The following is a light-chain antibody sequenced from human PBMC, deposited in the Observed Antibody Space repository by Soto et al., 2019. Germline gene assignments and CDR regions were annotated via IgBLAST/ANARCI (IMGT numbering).Light chain of an antibody. V-gene: IGLV1-44*01. J-gene: IGLJ1*01. CDR3: GAWDDTRNGYV. CDR1: NSNIGGTT. Sequence: SELTQPPSASGTPGQSSTIYYSGGNSNIGGTTVSWFRIVAGTAPKLLITKTDRRPSGAPDRFSGSKSGTSGSLVISGLKSEDGAEYYCGAWDDTRNGYVFGTGSKVTVL. CDR2: KTD.